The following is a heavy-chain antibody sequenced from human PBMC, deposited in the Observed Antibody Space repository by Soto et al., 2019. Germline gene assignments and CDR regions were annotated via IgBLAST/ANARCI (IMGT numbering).Heavy chain of an antibody. CDR1: GYTLTRFY. Sequence: QVQLVQSGAEVRKPGASVRLSCKASGYTLTRFYLHWVRQAPGQGLEWMGIINTRGGTTAYAQKFRGRLTVTRDTSTSTVYRELSTLRSEDTAISYCARGPDDSDVPRWDYWGQGSRVTVSS. CDR3: ARGPDDSDVPRWDY. J-gene: IGHJ4*02. D-gene: IGHD4-17*01. CDR2: INTRGGTT. V-gene: IGHV1-46*01.